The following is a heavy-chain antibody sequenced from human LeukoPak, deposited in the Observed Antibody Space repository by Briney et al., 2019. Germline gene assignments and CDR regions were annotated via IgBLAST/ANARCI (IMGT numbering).Heavy chain of an antibody. CDR1: GYTFTSYG. J-gene: IGHJ2*01. V-gene: IGHV1-18*01. D-gene: IGHD2-2*01. CDR3: ARSGYCSSTSCPRYFDL. Sequence: ASVKVSCKASGYTFTSYGISWVRQAPGQGLEWMGWISAYNGNTNYAQKLQGRVTMTTGTSTSTAYMELRSLRSDDTAVYYCARSGYCSSTSCPRYFDLWGRGTLVTVSS. CDR2: ISAYNGNT.